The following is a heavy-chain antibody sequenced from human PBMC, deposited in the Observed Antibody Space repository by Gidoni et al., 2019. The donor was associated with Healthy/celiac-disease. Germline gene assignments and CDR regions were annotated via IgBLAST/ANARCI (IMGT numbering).Heavy chain of an antibody. CDR3: AREAQNREWELRSDAFDI. Sequence: QVQLVESGGGVVQPGRSLRLSCAASGFTFRSYGMHWVRQAQGKGLEWVAVIWYDGSNKYYADSVKGRFTISRDNSKNTLYLQMNSLRAEDTAVYYCAREAQNREWELRSDAFDIWGQGTMVTVSS. CDR1: GFTFRSYG. D-gene: IGHD1-26*01. V-gene: IGHV3-33*01. CDR2: IWYDGSNK. J-gene: IGHJ3*02.